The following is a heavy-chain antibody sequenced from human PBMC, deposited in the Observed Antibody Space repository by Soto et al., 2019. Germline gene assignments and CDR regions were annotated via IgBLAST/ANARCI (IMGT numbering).Heavy chain of an antibody. CDR1: GFTFSTYS. Sequence: LRLSCVGSGFTFSTYSINWVRQAPGKGLEWVSSISSRSDIYYADSVKGRFTISRGNAKNSVSLQMNSLRAEDTAVYYCAREYTAWPLAYGLDVWGQGTTVTVSS. CDR3: AREYTAWPLAYGLDV. V-gene: IGHV3-21*01. J-gene: IGHJ6*02. D-gene: IGHD2-2*02. CDR2: ISSRSDI.